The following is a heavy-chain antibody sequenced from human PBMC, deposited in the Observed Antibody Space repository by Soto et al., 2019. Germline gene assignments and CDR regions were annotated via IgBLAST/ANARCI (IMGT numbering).Heavy chain of an antibody. CDR3: AKQRVGFGSVSDTYYFDN. CDR1: GVTFIPYA. D-gene: IGHD3-10*01. J-gene: IGHJ4*02. V-gene: IGHV3-23*01. CDR2: ISGSGGST. Sequence: EVQLLESGGGLVQSGGSLRLSCIASGVTFIPYAMSWVRQAPGKGLEWVSAISGSGGSTYYADSVKGRFTISRDNSKNTLYLQMNSLRAEDTAVYYCAKQRVGFGSVSDTYYFDNWGQGTLGTGSS.